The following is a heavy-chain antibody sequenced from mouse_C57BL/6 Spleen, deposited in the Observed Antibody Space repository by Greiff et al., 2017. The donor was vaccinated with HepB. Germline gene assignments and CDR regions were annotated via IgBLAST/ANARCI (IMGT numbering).Heavy chain of an antibody. CDR2: INPNNGGT. D-gene: IGHD2-1*01. CDR1: GYTFTDYY. Sequence: VQLQQSGPELVKPGASVKISCKASGYTFTDYYMNWVKQSHGKSLEWIGDINPNNGGTSYNQKFKGKATLTVDKSSSTAYMELRSLTSEDSAVYYCARWNYGNYEEAMDYWGQGTSVTVSS. CDR3: ARWNYGNYEEAMDY. J-gene: IGHJ4*01. V-gene: IGHV1-26*01.